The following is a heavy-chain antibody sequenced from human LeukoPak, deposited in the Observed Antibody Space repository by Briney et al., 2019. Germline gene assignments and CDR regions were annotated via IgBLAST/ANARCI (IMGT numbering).Heavy chain of an antibody. CDR3: ARGGGVVTSGPYTYYGLDV. D-gene: IGHD2-21*02. Sequence: GGSLRLSCAASGFTLSDYYMSWIRQAPGKGPEWVSYIRSSGSGSTKYHAESVQGRFTISRDSAQNLLWLQMNSLRAEDTAVYYCARGGGVVTSGPYTYYGLDVWGQGTTVTVSS. V-gene: IGHV3-11*01. CDR1: GFTLSDYY. CDR2: IRSSGSGSTK. J-gene: IGHJ6*02.